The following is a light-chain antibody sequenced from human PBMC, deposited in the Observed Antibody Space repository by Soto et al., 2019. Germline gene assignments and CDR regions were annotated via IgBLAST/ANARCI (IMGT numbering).Light chain of an antibody. CDR2: NVS. J-gene: IGLJ1*01. Sequence: QSALTQPASVSGSPGQSITISCTGTSSDIGGYNYVSWYQQHPGKAPKLMIHNVSNRPSGVPNRFSGSKSANTASLTISGLQAEDEGDYYCSSYTGSNTFVFGTGTKLTVL. CDR3: SSYTGSNTFV. V-gene: IGLV2-14*01. CDR1: SSDIGGYNY.